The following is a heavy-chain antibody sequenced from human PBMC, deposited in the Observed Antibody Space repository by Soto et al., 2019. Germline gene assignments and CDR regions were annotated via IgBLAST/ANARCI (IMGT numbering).Heavy chain of an antibody. J-gene: IGHJ4*02. V-gene: IGHV4-31*03. Sequence: SETLSLTCTVSGGSISSGGYYWSWIRQHPGKGLEWIGYIYYSGSTYYNPSLKSRVTISVDTSKNQFSLKLSSVTAADTAVYYCARGPYDSSGYSYYFDYWGQGTLVTVSS. CDR3: ARGPYDSSGYSYYFDY. D-gene: IGHD3-22*01. CDR1: GGSISSGGYY. CDR2: IYYSGST.